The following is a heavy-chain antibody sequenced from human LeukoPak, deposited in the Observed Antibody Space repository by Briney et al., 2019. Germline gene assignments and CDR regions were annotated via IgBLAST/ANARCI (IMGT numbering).Heavy chain of an antibody. CDR1: GFTVTSNY. V-gene: IGHV3-53*01. CDR2: IYSDGRT. Sequence: GGSLRLSYAASGFTVTSNYMSWVRQAPGKGREWVSSIYSDGRTFYADSVKGRFTTSRDNSKNTLSLQFNSLRVEDTAVYYCAGRFSSSWAHAYWGQGTLVTVSS. D-gene: IGHD6-13*01. J-gene: IGHJ4*02. CDR3: AGRFSSSWAHAY.